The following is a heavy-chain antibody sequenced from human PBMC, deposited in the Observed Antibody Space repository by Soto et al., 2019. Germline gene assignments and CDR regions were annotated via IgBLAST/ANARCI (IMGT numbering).Heavy chain of an antibody. CDR1: GFTFSSYG. V-gene: IGHV3-30*18. CDR2: ISYDGSNK. J-gene: IGHJ4*02. Sequence: GGSLRLSCAASGFTFSSYGMHWVRQAPGKGLEWVAVISYDGSNKYYADSVKGRFTISRDNSKNTLYLQMNSLRAEDTAVYYCAKVRIQLWSPVDYWGQGTLVTVSS. D-gene: IGHD5-18*01. CDR3: AKVRIQLWSPVDY.